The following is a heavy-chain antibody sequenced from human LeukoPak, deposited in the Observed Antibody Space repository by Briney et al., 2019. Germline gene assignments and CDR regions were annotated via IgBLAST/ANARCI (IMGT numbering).Heavy chain of an antibody. CDR3: ARGPLLRFLEWLLSFDY. J-gene: IGHJ4*02. CDR2: IYPGDSDT. Sequence: GESLKISCKGSGYSFTSYWIGWVRQMPGKGLEWMGTIYPGDSDTTYSPSFQGQVTISADKSINTAYLQWSTLKASDTAMYYCARGPLLRFLEWLLSFDYWGQGTLVTVSS. CDR1: GYSFTSYW. V-gene: IGHV5-51*01. D-gene: IGHD3-3*01.